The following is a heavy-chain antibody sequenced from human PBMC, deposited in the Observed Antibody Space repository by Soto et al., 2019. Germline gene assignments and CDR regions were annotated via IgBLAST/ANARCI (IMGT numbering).Heavy chain of an antibody. CDR2: IYTSGST. V-gene: IGHV4-4*07. D-gene: IGHD5-18*01. CDR3: ARGGIQLSYAFDY. J-gene: IGHJ4*02. Sequence: LTLTCSVSGTSVSNYYWSWIRQPAGKGLEHIGRIYTSGSTSYNPSLESRVTMSMDTSQTQIYLNLTSVTAADTAVYYCARGGIQLSYAFDYWGQGXQVTVSS. CDR1: GTSVSNYY.